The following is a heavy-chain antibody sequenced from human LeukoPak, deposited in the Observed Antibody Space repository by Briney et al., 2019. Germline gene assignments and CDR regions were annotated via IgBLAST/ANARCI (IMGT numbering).Heavy chain of an antibody. J-gene: IGHJ3*02. CDR1: GYSFTSYW. CDR3: ARRLHYYDSSGYYPLLDAFDI. CDR2: IYPGDSDT. D-gene: IGHD3-22*01. Sequence: GESLKISCKGSGYSFTSYWIGWVRQMPGKGLEWMGIIYPGDSDTRYSPSFQGQVTISADKSISTAYLQWSSLKVSDTATYYCARRLHYYDSSGYYPLLDAFDIWGQGTMVTVSS. V-gene: IGHV5-51*01.